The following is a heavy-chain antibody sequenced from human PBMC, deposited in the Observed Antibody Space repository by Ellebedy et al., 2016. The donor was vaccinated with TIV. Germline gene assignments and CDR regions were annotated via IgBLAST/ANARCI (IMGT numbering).Heavy chain of an antibody. Sequence: SETLSLTCTVSGGSFTSGDYFWSWVRQHPGKGLEFIGYVYYSGGAYYKPSLRSRVTISIDKSNNQFSLNLSSVTAADTAVYYCARGGRDDFWSSFAHADLYGMDVWGQGTTVTVSS. J-gene: IGHJ6*02. CDR2: VYYSGGA. CDR1: GGSFTSGDYF. CDR3: ARGGRDDFWSSFAHADLYGMDV. D-gene: IGHD3-3*01. V-gene: IGHV4-31*03.